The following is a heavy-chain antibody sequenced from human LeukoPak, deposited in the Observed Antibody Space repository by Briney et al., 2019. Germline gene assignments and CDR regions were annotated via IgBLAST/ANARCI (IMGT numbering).Heavy chain of an antibody. D-gene: IGHD6-6*01. CDR1: GFTFSSYA. CDR2: ISYDGSNK. Sequence: PGGSLRLSCAASGFTFSSYAMHWVRQAPGKGLEWVALISYDGSNKYYADSVKGRFTISRDNAKNSLYLQMNSLRAEDTAVYYCARDWGSSSFDYWGQGTLVTVSS. CDR3: ARDWGSSSFDY. V-gene: IGHV3-30-3*01. J-gene: IGHJ4*02.